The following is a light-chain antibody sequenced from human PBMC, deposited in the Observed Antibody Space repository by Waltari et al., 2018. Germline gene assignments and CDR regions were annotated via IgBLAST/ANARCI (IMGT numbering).Light chain of an antibody. CDR3: QHYVRLPAT. V-gene: IGKV3-20*01. J-gene: IGKJ1*01. Sequence: EIVLTPSPGRLSSSPGEIVTPPCRASQSVSRALAWYQHKPGQAPRLLIFGASNRATGIPDRFSGSGSETDFSLTISRLEPEDFAVYYCQHYVRLPATFGRGTKVEIK. CDR2: GAS. CDR1: QSVSRA.